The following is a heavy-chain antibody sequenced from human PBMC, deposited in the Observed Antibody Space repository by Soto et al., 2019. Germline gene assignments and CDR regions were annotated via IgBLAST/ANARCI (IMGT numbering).Heavy chain of an antibody. CDR2: INHSGST. Sequence: SLRRGFLEVSRIGYYLSLIRQPRGKGLEWIGEINHSGSTNYNPSLKSRVTISVDTSKNQFSLKLSSVTAADTAVYYCARSGITSLNLWRNNWFDLWGQGTLVTVSS. V-gene: IGHV4-34*01. D-gene: IGHD1-20*01. CDR3: ARSGITSLNLWRNNWFDL. CDR1: EVSRIGYY. J-gene: IGHJ5*02.